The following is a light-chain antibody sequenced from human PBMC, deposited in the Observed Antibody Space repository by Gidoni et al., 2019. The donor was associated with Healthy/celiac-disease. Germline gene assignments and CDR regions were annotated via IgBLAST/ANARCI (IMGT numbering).Light chain of an antibody. CDR3: QQRSAVYT. Sequence: EIVLTQSPATLSLSPGERATLSCRASQSVSSYLAWYQQKPGQAPRLLIYDASNRATGIPARFSGSGSGTDFTLTISSLEPEDFAVYYCQQRSAVYTFGQXTKLEIK. CDR2: DAS. J-gene: IGKJ2*01. CDR1: QSVSSY. V-gene: IGKV3-11*01.